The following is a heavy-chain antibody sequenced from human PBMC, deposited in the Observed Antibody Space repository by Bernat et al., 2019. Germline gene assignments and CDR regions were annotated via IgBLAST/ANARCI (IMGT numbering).Heavy chain of an antibody. D-gene: IGHD3-22*01. Sequence: QLQLQESGPGLVKPSETLSLTCTVSGGSISSSSYYWGWIRQPPGKGLEWIASIYFSGSTYYNPSLKSRVNLSVDTSKNQFSRRLSSVTATDTAVYYCARLYYDSSGYYWFDPWGQGTLVTVSS. V-gene: IGHV4-39*01. CDR1: GGSISSSSYY. CDR2: IYFSGST. J-gene: IGHJ5*02. CDR3: ARLYYDSSGYYWFDP.